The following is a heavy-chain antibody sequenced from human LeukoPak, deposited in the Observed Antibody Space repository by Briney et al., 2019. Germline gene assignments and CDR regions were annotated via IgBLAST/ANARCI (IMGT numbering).Heavy chain of an antibody. CDR2: ISGSGTIT. CDR3: ARDYYYDSSGYWDYYLDY. D-gene: IGHD3-22*01. V-gene: IGHV3-23*01. Sequence: GGSLRLSCAASGFTFSSYAMSWVRQAPGRGLEWVSGISGSGTITLYADSVKGRFTISRDNSKNTLYLEMNSLRAEDTAVYYCARDYYYDSSGYWDYYLDYWGQGTLVSVSS. CDR1: GFTFSSYA. J-gene: IGHJ4*02.